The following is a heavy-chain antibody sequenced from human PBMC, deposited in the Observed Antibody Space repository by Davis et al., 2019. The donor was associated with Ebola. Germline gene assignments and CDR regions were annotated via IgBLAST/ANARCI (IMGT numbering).Heavy chain of an antibody. D-gene: IGHD1-26*01. CDR1: GFSFRSYG. CDR2: TDSGGGAT. Sequence: GESLKISCAVSGFSFRSYGMHWVRQAPGKGLEWVSSTDSGGGATYYADSVKGRFTISRDNSRSTLYLQMNALRAEDTATYYCAKKSRASTTYTFFDYWGQGKSVTVSS. V-gene: IGHV3-23*01. CDR3: AKKSRASTTYTFFDY. J-gene: IGHJ4*02.